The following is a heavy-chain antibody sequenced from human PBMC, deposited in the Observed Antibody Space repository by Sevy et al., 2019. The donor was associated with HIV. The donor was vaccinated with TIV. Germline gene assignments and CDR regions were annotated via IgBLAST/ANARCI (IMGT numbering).Heavy chain of an antibody. V-gene: IGHV3-9*01. CDR1: GFSVDEYA. CDR3: ARDIGAGSNSETSSPPFFFYYFDS. D-gene: IGHD1-26*01. Sequence: GGSLRLSCAASGFSVDEYAMHWVRQSSGKGLEWVAGISRNSGSVGYADSVKGRFTISRDNARNTLYLQMNNMRSEDTALYYCARDIGAGSNSETSSPPFFFYYFDSRGQGTLVNVSS. CDR2: ISRNSGSV. J-gene: IGHJ4*02.